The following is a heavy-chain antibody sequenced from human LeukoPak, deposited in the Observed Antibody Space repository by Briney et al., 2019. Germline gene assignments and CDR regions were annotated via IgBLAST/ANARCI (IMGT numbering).Heavy chain of an antibody. V-gene: IGHV3-23*01. CDR3: AKNMEIPNFYFDY. Sequence: GGSLTLSCAASGFTFSTYAMSWVRQAPGKGLEWVSGISAGGSFTHYTDSVEGRFTISRDNSKNPLYLQMNSLTVEDTAVYFCAKNMEIPNFYFDYWGRGGLVTDCS. CDR1: GFTFSTYA. D-gene: IGHD1-1*01. CDR2: ISAGGSFT. J-gene: IGHJ4*02.